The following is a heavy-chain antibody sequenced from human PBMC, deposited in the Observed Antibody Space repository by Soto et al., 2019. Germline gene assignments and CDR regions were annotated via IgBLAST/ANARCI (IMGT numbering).Heavy chain of an antibody. D-gene: IGHD5-12*01. Sequence: TSETLSLTCTVSGGSIISYYWSWIRQPPGKGLEWIGYIYYSGSTNYNPSLKSRVTISVDTSKNQFSLKLSSVTAADTAVYYCARAYGGYADYWGQGALVTVSS. CDR2: IYYSGST. J-gene: IGHJ4*02. CDR1: GGSIISYY. CDR3: ARAYGGYADY. V-gene: IGHV4-59*01.